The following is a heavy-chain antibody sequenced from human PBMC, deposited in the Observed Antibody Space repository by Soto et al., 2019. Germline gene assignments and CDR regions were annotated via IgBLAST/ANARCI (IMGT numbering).Heavy chain of an antibody. D-gene: IGHD5-18*01. Sequence: SETLSLTWTVSGGSITSGGYFWSWIRQPPGKGLEWIGYIYYSGNTNYNPSLKSRVIISVDTSKNLFSLKLTSVTAADTAVYYCARIPVDTSMIYWLDPWGQGTLVTVSS. CDR1: GGSITSGGYF. CDR3: ARIPVDTSMIYWLDP. CDR2: IYYSGNT. J-gene: IGHJ5*02. V-gene: IGHV4-61*08.